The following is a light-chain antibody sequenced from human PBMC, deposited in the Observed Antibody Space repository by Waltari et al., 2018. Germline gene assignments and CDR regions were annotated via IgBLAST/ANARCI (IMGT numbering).Light chain of an antibody. CDR3: CSYAGARGLI. CDR1: SSDIGRYNL. V-gene: IGLV2-23*02. CDR2: EVT. Sequence: QSALTQPASVSGSPGQSITISCTGTSSDIGRYNLVSWYQQHPGKAPKLLLYEVTERHSGVFNRFSGSKSGNTASLTISGLQAEDEADYYCCSYAGARGLIFGGGTKVTVL. J-gene: IGLJ2*01.